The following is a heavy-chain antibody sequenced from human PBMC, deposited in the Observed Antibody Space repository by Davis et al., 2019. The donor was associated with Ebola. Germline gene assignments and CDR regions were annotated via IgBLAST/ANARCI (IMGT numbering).Heavy chain of an antibody. V-gene: IGHV3-9*01. CDR2: ISWNSGSI. CDR1: GFTFDDYA. Sequence: PGGSLRLSCAASGFTFDDYAMHWVRQAPGKGLEWVSGISWNSGSIGYADSVKGRFTISRDNAKNSLYLQMNSLRAEDTAVYYCARENDESYYYYYMDVWGKGTTVTVSS. J-gene: IGHJ6*03. CDR3: ARENDESYYYYYMDV. D-gene: IGHD1-1*01.